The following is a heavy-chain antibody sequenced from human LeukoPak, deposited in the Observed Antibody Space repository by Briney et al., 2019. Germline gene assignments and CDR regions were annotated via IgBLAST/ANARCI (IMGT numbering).Heavy chain of an antibody. D-gene: IGHD3-10*01. CDR1: GGSISSYY. CDR2: IYYSGST. CDR3: ARAASSPGLAMVHPYYFDY. Sequence: PSETLSLTCTVSGGSISSYYWSWIRQPPGKGLEWIGYIYYSGSTNYNPSLKSRVTISVDTSKNQFSLKLSSVTAADTAVYYCARAASSPGLAMVHPYYFDYWGQGTLVTVSS. V-gene: IGHV4-59*12. J-gene: IGHJ4*02.